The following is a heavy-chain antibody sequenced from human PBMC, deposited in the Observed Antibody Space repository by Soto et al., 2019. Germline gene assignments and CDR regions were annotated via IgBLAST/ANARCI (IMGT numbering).Heavy chain of an antibody. CDR1: GYTFTSYG. CDR3: STQSVLPNAFDI. D-gene: IGHD4-4*01. CDR2: ISAYNGNT. V-gene: IGHV1-18*01. J-gene: IGHJ3*02. Sequence: ASVKVSCKASGYTFTSYGISWVRQAPGQGLEWMGWISAYNGNTNYAQKLQGRVTMTTDTSTSTAYMELRSLRSDDTAVYYCSTQSVLPNAFDIWGQGTMVTVSS.